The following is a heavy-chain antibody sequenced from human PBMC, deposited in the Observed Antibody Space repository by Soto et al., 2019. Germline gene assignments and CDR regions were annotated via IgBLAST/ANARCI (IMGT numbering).Heavy chain of an antibody. Sequence: GGSLRLSCAASGFTFDDYGMSWVRQAPGKGLEWVSGINWNGGSTGYADSVKGRFTISRDNAKNSLYLQMNSLRAEDTALYHCARGLGQQWLVVSLDYWGQGTLVTVSS. J-gene: IGHJ4*02. CDR1: GFTFDDYG. V-gene: IGHV3-20*01. CDR3: ARGLGQQWLVVSLDY. CDR2: INWNGGST. D-gene: IGHD6-19*01.